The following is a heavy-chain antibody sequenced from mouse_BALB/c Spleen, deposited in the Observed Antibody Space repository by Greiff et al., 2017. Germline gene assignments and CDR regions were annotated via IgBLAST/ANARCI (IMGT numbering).Heavy chain of an antibody. D-gene: IGHD2-3*01. CDR2: INPYNGDT. V-gene: IGHV1-37*01. J-gene: IGHJ4*01. Sequence: VQLKESGPELVKPGASVKISCKASGYSFTGYFMNWVKQSHGKSLEWIGRINPYNGDTFYNQKFKGKATLTVDKSSSTAHMELLSLTSEDSAVYYCGRGRFYDGYYDAMDYWGQGTSVTVSS. CDR1: GYSFTGYF. CDR3: GRGRFYDGYYDAMDY.